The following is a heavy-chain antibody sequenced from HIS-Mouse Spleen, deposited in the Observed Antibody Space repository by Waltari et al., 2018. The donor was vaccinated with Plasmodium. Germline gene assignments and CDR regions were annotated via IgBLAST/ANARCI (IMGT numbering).Heavy chain of an antibody. CDR2: ISSSSSYI. CDR1: GFTFSTYS. Sequence: EVQLVESGGGLVKPGGSLRLSCAASGFTFSTYSMNWVRQAPGKGLEWVSSISSSSSYIYYADSVKGRFTIARDNAKNSLYLQMNSLRAEDTAVYYCARHLYYDFWSGYQYYFDYWGQGTLVTVSS. J-gene: IGHJ4*02. D-gene: IGHD3-3*01. CDR3: ARHLYYDFWSGYQYYFDY. V-gene: IGHV3-21*01.